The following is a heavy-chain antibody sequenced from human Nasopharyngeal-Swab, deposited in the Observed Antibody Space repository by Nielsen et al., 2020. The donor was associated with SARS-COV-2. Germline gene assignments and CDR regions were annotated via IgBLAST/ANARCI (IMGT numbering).Heavy chain of an antibody. V-gene: IGHV4-34*01. CDR3: ARGRGGYCSSTSCYGGRGMDV. Sequence: WIRQPPGKGLEWIGEINYSGSTNYNPSLKSRVTISVNTSKNQFSLKLSSVTAADTAVYYCARGRGGYCSSTSCYGGRGMDVWGQGTTVTVSS. J-gene: IGHJ6*02. CDR2: INYSGST. D-gene: IGHD2-2*01.